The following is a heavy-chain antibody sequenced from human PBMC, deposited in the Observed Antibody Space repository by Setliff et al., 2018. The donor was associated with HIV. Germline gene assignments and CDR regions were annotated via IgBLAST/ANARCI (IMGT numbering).Heavy chain of an antibody. D-gene: IGHD3-16*01. J-gene: IGHJ5*02. V-gene: IGHV4-39*07. CDR1: GGSIRTGAYY. CDR3: ARGGAVSADFDP. CDR2: IYYDGRT. Sequence: SETLSLTCTVSGGSIRTGAYYWGWIRQPPGKGMEWIGSIYYDGRTFYKPSLKSRLTISVDTSKNQFSLSLNSVTAADTAVYFCARGGAVSADFDPWGQGTLVTVSS.